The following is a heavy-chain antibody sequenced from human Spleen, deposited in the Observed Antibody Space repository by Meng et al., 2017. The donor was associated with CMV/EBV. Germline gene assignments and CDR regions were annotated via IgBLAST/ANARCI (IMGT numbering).Heavy chain of an antibody. CDR2: ISPGVGDT. D-gene: IGHD3-22*01. J-gene: IGHJ4*02. V-gene: IGHV1-46*01. Sequence: ASVKVSCKASGYTFTDFYIHWVRQAPGQGLEWMGMISPGVGDTGSAEKFQGRLTMTRDTSTSTVYIELSSLKSAEDTAVYFCARGGRDTSVIDDYWGQGTLVTVSS. CDR3: ARGGRDTSVIDDY. CDR1: GYTFTDFY.